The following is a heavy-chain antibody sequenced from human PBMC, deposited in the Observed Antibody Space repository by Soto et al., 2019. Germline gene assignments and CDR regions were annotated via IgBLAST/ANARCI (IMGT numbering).Heavy chain of an antibody. D-gene: IGHD6-13*01. J-gene: IGHJ6*02. CDR2: ISYDGSNK. CDR1: GFTFSSYG. V-gene: IGHV3-30*03. CDR3: AREDSSSWYEYYYYGMDV. Sequence: QVQLVESGGGVVQPGRSLRLSCAASGFTFSSYGMHWVRQAPGKGLEWVAVISYDGSNKYYADSVKGRFTISRDNSKNTLYLQMNSLRAEDTAVYYCAREDSSSWYEYYYYGMDVWGQGTTVTVSS.